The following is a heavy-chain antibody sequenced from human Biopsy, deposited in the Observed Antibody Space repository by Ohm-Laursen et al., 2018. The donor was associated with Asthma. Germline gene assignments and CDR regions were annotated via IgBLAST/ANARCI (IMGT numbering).Heavy chain of an antibody. D-gene: IGHD2-21*01. V-gene: IGHV1-69*13. Sequence: SVKVSCKASGGTFNSDAISWVRQAPGQGLEWMGGIIPIFGTPSYAQNFQSRLTITADDSTSTVYMELSSLRSEDTAMYHCARSYCGGDCFSPFDYWGQGTLVTVSS. CDR3: ARSYCGGDCFSPFDY. CDR1: GGTFNSDA. J-gene: IGHJ4*02. CDR2: IIPIFGTP.